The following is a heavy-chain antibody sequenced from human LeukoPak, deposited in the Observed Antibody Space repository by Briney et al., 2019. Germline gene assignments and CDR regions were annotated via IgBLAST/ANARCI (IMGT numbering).Heavy chain of an antibody. CDR3: ARDPRVDSGWQLDY. V-gene: IGHV6-1*01. CDR2: TYYRSKWYN. D-gene: IGHD6-19*01. J-gene: IGHJ4*02. Sequence: SQTLSLTCAISGDSVSSKSATWSWIRQSPSRGLEWLGRTYYRSKWYNESAVSVKSRISISPDTSKNQFSLQLNSVTPEDTAVYYCARDPRVDSGWQLDYWGQGTLVTVSS. CDR1: GDSVSSKSAT.